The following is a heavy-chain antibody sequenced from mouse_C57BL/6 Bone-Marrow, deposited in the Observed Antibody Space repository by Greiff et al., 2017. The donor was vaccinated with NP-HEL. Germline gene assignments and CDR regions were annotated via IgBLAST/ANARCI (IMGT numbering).Heavy chain of an antibody. Sequence: DVKLQESGPGLVKPSQSLSLTCSVTGYSITSGYYWNWIRQFPGNKLEWMGYISYDGSNNYNPSLKNRISITRDTSKNQFFLKLNSVTTEDTATYYCARLGGGYFDYWGQGTTLTVSS. D-gene: IGHD4-1*01. CDR3: ARLGGGYFDY. CDR2: ISYDGSN. J-gene: IGHJ2*01. V-gene: IGHV3-6*01. CDR1: GYSITSGYY.